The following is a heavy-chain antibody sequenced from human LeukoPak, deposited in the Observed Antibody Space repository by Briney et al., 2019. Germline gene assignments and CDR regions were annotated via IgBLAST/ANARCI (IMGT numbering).Heavy chain of an antibody. J-gene: IGHJ1*01. CDR1: GGTFSSYA. CDR3: ARARTEYSSSFPDFQH. V-gene: IGHV1-69*05. CDR2: IIPIFGTA. D-gene: IGHD6-6*01. Sequence: ASVKVSCKASGGTFSSYAISWVRQAPGQGLEWMGGIIPIFGTANYAQKFQGRVTITTDESTSTAYMELSSLRSEDTAVYYCARARTEYSSSFPDFQHWGQGTLVTVSS.